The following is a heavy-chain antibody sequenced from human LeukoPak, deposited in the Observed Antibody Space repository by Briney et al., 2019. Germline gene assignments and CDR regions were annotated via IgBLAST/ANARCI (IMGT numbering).Heavy chain of an antibody. CDR3: ARERGHGDYGGGWFDP. D-gene: IGHD4-17*01. CDR1: GYSFTGYY. CDR2: INPNSGGT. Sequence: ASVKVSCKASGYSFTGYYIHWVRQAPGQGLEWMGWINPNSGGTNYAQKFQGRVTMTRDTSIITAYMGLSSLRSDDTAVYYCARERGHGDYGGGWFDPWGQGTLVTVSS. V-gene: IGHV1-2*02. J-gene: IGHJ5*02.